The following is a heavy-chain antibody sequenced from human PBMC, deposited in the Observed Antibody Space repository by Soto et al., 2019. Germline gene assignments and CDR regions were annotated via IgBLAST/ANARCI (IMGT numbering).Heavy chain of an antibody. J-gene: IGHJ6*03. D-gene: IGHD3-10*01. V-gene: IGHV1-69*02. CDR3: ARVVYYYGSGSRYYYMDV. Sequence: SVKVSCKASGGTFSSYTISWVRQAPGQGLEWMGRIIPILGIANYAQKFQGRVTITADKSTSTAYMELSSLRSEDTAVYYCARVVYYYGSGSRYYYMDVWGKGTTVTVSS. CDR2: IIPILGIA. CDR1: GGTFSSYT.